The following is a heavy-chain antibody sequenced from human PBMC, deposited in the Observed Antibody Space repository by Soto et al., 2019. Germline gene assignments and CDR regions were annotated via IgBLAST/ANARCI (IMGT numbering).Heavy chain of an antibody. V-gene: IGHV2-5*01. Sequence: GPTLVNPTQTLTLTCAFSGFSLSTFGVGVGWIRQPPGKALEWLALIYWNDDKRYSPSLKSRLTITKDTSKNQVVLTMTNMDPVDTATYSCARTNSSSPIDYWGQGTLVTVSS. D-gene: IGHD6-6*01. CDR1: GFSLSTFGVG. J-gene: IGHJ4*02. CDR2: IYWNDDK. CDR3: ARTNSSSPIDY.